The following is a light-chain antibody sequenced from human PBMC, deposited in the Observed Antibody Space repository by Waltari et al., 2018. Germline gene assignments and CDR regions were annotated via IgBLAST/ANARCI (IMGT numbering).Light chain of an antibody. V-gene: IGKV1-NL1*01. Sequence: DIQLTQYPSSLSASVGDRVTSTCRASQDISSSLAWYQQKVGRAPKLLIYGASRLESGVPSRFSGGGSGTDFTLTISSLQPEDFATYYCQQYYSSRLTFGGGAKVEIK. J-gene: IGKJ4*01. CDR3: QQYYSSRLT. CDR1: QDISSS. CDR2: GAS.